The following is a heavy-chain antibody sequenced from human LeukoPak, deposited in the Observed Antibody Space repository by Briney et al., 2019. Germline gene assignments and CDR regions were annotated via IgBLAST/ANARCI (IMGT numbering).Heavy chain of an antibody. CDR3: TKLSEDGDYFDY. V-gene: IGHV3-73*01. J-gene: IGHJ4*02. Sequence: TGGSLRLSCVASGFTFSGSAMHWVRQASGKGLEWVGRIRGRANNYATAYAASVQGRFTISRDNSENSAYLQMNGLKTEDTAVYYCTKLSEDGDYFDYWGQGTLVTVSS. CDR2: IRGRANNYAT. D-gene: IGHD2-8*01. CDR1: GFTFSGSA.